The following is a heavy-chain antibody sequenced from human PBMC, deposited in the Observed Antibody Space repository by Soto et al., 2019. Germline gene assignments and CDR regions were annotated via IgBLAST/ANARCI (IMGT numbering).Heavy chain of an antibody. CDR2: INQDGSDQ. CDR1: GFTFSSHW. J-gene: IGHJ5*02. CDR3: ATSMRHTLNP. Sequence: EVQVVESGGGLVQPGGSLRLSCAASGFTFSSHWMTWVRQVPGKGPEWVANINQDGSDQYYVDSVKGRFTISRDNAQNSLCLHMNSLRVEDTAVYYCATSMRHTLNPWGQGTLVTVSS. V-gene: IGHV3-7*01. D-gene: IGHD2-8*01.